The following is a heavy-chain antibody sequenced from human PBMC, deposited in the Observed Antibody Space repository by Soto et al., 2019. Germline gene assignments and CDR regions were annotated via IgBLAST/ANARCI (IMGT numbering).Heavy chain of an antibody. CDR3: ARGRQGYIWYFDL. D-gene: IGHD2-15*01. V-gene: IGHV4-31*03. Sequence: SETLSLTCTVSGGSISSGGYYWSWIRQHPGKGLEWIGYIYYSGSTYYNPSLKSRVTISVDTSKNQFSLKLSSVTAADTAVYYCARGRQGYIWYFDLWGRGTLVTVSS. J-gene: IGHJ2*01. CDR2: IYYSGST. CDR1: GGSISSGGYY.